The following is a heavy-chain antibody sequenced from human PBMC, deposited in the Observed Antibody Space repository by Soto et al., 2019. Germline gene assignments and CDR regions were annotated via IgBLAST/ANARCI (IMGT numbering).Heavy chain of an antibody. D-gene: IGHD3-10*01. V-gene: IGHV3-30*03. Sequence: QVQLVESGGGVVQPGRSLRLSCAASGFTFSSYGMHWVRQAPGKGLEWVAVISYDGSNKYYADSVKGRFTISRDNSKNTLYLQMNSLSAEDTAVYYCARVSGSDAFDIWGQGTMVTVSS. CDR3: ARVSGSDAFDI. CDR1: GFTFSSYG. CDR2: ISYDGSNK. J-gene: IGHJ3*02.